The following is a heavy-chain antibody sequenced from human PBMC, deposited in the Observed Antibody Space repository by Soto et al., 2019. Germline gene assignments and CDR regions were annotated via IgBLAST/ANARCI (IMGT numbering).Heavy chain of an antibody. D-gene: IGHD3-10*01. CDR3: AKNKTACGWGGGDV. Sequence: EEQLVESGGAVVQPGGSLRLSCEASGFTFGSYTMHWVRQAPGKGLEWVSLISWNGGSSFYADSVKGRFTISRQNSRDARYLQIKSLKPEDLPLYYWAKNKTACGWGGGDVWGHGTTVTVSS. CDR2: ISWNGGSS. CDR1: GFTFGSYT. V-gene: IGHV3-43*01. J-gene: IGHJ6*02.